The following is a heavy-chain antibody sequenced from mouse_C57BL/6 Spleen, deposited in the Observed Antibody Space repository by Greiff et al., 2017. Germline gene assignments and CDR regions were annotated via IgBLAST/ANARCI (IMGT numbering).Heavy chain of an antibody. V-gene: IGHV1-18*01. CDR3: ARGYYAMDY. CDR1: GYTFTDYN. Sequence: VQLQQSGPELVKPGASVKIPCKASGYTFTDYNMDWVKQSHGKSLEWIGDINPNNGGTIYNQKFKGKATFTVDKSSSTAYMKLRSLTSEDTAVYYCARGYYAMDYWGQGTSVTVSS. CDR2: INPNNGGT. J-gene: IGHJ4*01.